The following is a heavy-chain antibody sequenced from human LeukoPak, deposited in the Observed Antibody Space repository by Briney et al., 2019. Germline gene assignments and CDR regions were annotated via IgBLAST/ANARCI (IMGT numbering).Heavy chain of an antibody. D-gene: IGHD1-26*01. CDR1: GGSISSGSYY. Sequence: SQTLSPTCTVSGGSISSGSYYWSWIRQPGGKGLEWIGRIYTSGSTNYNPSLKSRVTISVDTSKNQFSLKLSSVTAADTAVYYCARGHSGSYYYYFDYWGQGTLVTVSS. CDR3: ARGHSGSYYYYFDY. V-gene: IGHV4-61*02. J-gene: IGHJ4*02. CDR2: IYTSGST.